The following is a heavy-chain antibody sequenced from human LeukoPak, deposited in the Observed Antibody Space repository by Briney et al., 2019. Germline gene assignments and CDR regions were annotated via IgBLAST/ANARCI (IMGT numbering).Heavy chain of an antibody. CDR2: ISYDGGNE. J-gene: IGHJ3*02. CDR1: GFTFSSYA. Sequence: GGSLRLSCAASGFTFSSYALHWVRQAPGKGLEWVTVISYDGGNEFYADSVKGRFTISRDNSKNTLSLQMNSLRTEDTAIYYCARASSTGYYPGAFDIWGQGTMVTVSS. CDR3: ARASSTGYYPGAFDI. D-gene: IGHD3-22*01. V-gene: IGHV3-30-3*01.